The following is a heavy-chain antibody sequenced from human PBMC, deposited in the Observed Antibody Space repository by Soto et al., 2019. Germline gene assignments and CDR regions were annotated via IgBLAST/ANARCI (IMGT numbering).Heavy chain of an antibody. CDR2: IIPTFGTV. D-gene: IGHD3-10*01. CDR3: AREAGDYGHPYFDY. J-gene: IGHJ4*02. Sequence: QLVQSGPEVKKPGSSVKVSCKSVGDTFSSYAVSWVQQAPGQGLEWMGGIIPTFGTVNYAQKFQGRATITADESTRLSYMELSSLKSEDTAVYYCAREAGDYGHPYFDYWGQGTLISVSS. CDR1: GDTFSSYA. V-gene: IGHV1-69*01.